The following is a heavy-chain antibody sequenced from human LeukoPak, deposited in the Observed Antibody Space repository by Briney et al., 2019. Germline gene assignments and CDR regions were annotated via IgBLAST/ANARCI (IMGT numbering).Heavy chain of an antibody. CDR3: ARHAKERRALVGAIDY. V-gene: IGHV4-39*01. CDR2: IYYSGST. Sequence: SETLSLTCTVSGGSIGSSSYYWGWIRQPPGKGLEWIGSIYYSGSTYYNPSLKSRVTISVDTSKNQFSLKLSSVTAADTAVYYCARHAKERRALVGAIDYWGQGTLVTVSS. D-gene: IGHD1-26*01. CDR1: GGSIGSSSYY. J-gene: IGHJ4*02.